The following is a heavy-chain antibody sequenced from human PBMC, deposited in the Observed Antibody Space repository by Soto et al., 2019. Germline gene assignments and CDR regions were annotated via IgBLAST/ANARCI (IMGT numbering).Heavy chain of an antibody. J-gene: IGHJ2*01. V-gene: IGHV3-11*01. CDR2: ISSSGSTI. D-gene: IGHD6-19*01. CDR1: GFTFSDYY. CDR3: ARDPWKAVAGIFDWYFDL. Sequence: QVQLVESGGGLVKPGGSLRLSCAASGFTFSDYYMSWIRQAPGKGLEWGSYISSSGSTIYYADSVKGRFTISRDNAKNSLYLQMNSLRAEDTAVYYCARDPWKAVAGIFDWYFDLWGRGTLVTVSS.